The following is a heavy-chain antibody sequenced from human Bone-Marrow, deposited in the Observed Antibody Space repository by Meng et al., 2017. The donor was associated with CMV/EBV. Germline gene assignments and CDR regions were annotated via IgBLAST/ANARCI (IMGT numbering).Heavy chain of an antibody. CDR1: GFTFSTYG. CDR3: ARDLRGTAATGTYFDY. CDR2: IWYDGSNK. Sequence: GESLKISCAASGFTFSTYGMHWVRQAPGKGLEWVAVIWYDGSNKYYGDSVKGRSTISRDNSKNTLYLQMNSLRAEDTAVYYCARDLRGTAATGTYFDYWGQGTLVTVSS. D-gene: IGHD1-1*01. J-gene: IGHJ4*02. V-gene: IGHV3-33*08.